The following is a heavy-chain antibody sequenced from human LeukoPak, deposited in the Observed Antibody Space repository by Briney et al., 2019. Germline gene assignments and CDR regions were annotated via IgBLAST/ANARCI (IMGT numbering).Heavy chain of an antibody. Sequence: GGSLRLSCAASGFTFSSYAMHWVRQAPGKGLEWVAVISYDGSNKYYADSVKGRFTISRDNSKNTLYLQMNSLRAEDTAVYYCAKEDGSSWYRNAFDYWGQGTLVTVSS. J-gene: IGHJ4*02. D-gene: IGHD6-13*01. CDR1: GFTFSSYA. CDR3: AKEDGSSWYRNAFDY. CDR2: ISYDGSNK. V-gene: IGHV3-30*04.